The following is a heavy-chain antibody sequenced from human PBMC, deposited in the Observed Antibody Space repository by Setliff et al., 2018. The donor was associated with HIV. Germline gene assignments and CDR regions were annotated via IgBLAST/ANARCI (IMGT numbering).Heavy chain of an antibody. V-gene: IGHV1-46*01. CDR3: ARALLDYFLDS. CDR2: IDPSGGTR. J-gene: IGHJ4*02. Sequence: GASVKVSCKSSGYTFTNYYMHWVRQAPGQGLEWMGIIDPSGGTRSYALKFQGRVTMTRDTSTSTVYMELSSLRSEDTAVYYCARALLDYFLDSWGQGTLVTVSS. CDR1: GYTFTNYY. D-gene: IGHD3-10*01.